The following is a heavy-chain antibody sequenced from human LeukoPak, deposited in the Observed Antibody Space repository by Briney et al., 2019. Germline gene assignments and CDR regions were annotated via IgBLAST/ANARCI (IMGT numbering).Heavy chain of an antibody. CDR1: GYTFTSYY. V-gene: IGHV1-46*01. CDR2: INPSGGST. J-gene: IGHJ4*02. CDR3: AREIDDYGDY. Sequence: ASVKVSCKASGYTFTSYYMHWVGQAPGQGREWMGIINPSGGSTSYAQKFQGRVTMTRDTSTSTVYTELSSLRSEDTAVYYCAREIDDYGDYWGQGTLVTVSS.